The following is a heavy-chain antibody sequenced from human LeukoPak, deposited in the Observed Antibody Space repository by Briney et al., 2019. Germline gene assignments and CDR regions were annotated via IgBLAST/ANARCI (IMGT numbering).Heavy chain of an antibody. CDR1: GFTFSSYW. V-gene: IGHV3-7*01. CDR2: IKQDGSEK. D-gene: IGHD6-6*01. CDR3: ASLAALYRAFDI. J-gene: IGHJ3*02. Sequence: GGSLRLSCAASGFTFSSYWMSWVRQASGKGLEWVANIKQDGSEKYYVDSVKGRFTISRDNAKNSLYLQMNSLRAEDTAAYYCASLAALYRAFDIWGQGTMVTVSS.